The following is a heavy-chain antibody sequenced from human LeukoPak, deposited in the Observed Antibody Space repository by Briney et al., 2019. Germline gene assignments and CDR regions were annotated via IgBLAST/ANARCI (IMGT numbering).Heavy chain of an antibody. V-gene: IGHV4-59*01. Sequence: SETLSLTCTVSGGSISNYYWIWIRQPPGKGLEWIGYIYYSGSTNYNPSFKSRVTISVDTSKNQFSLKLSSVTAADTAVYYCANMIAAAGTKYYFDYWGQGTLVTVSS. CDR3: ANMIAAAGTKYYFDY. CDR2: IYYSGST. CDR1: GGSISNYY. J-gene: IGHJ4*02. D-gene: IGHD6-13*01.